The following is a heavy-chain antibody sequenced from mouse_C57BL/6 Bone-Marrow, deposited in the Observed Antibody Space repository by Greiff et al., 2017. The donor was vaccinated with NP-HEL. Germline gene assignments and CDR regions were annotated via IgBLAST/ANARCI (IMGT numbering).Heavy chain of an antibody. CDR3: ARLKLRRYAMDY. CDR1: GYTFTSYW. Sequence: QVQLQQPGAELVMPGASVKLSCKASGYTFTSYWMHWVKQRPGQGLEWIGEIDPSDSYTNYNQKFKGKSTWTVDKSSRTVYKQLSSLTSEESAVYYCARLKLRRYAMDYWGQGTSVTVSS. D-gene: IGHD2-4*01. J-gene: IGHJ4*01. V-gene: IGHV1-69*01. CDR2: IDPSDSYT.